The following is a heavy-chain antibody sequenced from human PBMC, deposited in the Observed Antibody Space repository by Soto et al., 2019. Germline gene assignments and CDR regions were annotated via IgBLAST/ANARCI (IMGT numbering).Heavy chain of an antibody. V-gene: IGHV4-38-2*01. Sequence: SETLSLTCAVSGYAISSGYYWGWIRQTPGKGLEWIASIYHSGSTYYNPSLKSRVTISVDTSKNQFSLKLTSVTAADTAVYYCARGAATVTPGWFDPWGQGIMVTVSS. CDR3: ARGAATVTPGWFDP. CDR2: IYHSGST. D-gene: IGHD4-17*01. CDR1: GYAISSGYY. J-gene: IGHJ5*02.